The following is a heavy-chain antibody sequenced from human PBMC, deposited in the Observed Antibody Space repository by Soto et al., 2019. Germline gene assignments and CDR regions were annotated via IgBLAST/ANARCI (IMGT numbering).Heavy chain of an antibody. D-gene: IGHD3-22*01. J-gene: IGHJ4*02. CDR2: INPSGGST. Sequence: ASVKVSCKASGYTFTSYYMHWVRQAPGQGLEWMGIINPSGGSTSYAQKFQGRVTMTRDTSTSTVYMELSSLRSEDTAVYYCARSGTYYYDRSRYYYLDFRGKGPFVPVSS. CDR1: GYTFTSYY. CDR3: ARSGTYYYDRSRYYYLDF. V-gene: IGHV1-46*01.